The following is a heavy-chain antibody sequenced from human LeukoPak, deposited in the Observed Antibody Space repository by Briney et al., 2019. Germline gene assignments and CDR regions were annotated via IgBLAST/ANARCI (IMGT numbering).Heavy chain of an antibody. Sequence: PSETLSLTCTVSGGSISSYYWSWIRQPPGKGLEWIGYIYYSGSTNYNPSLKSRVTISVDTSKNQFSLKLSSVTAADTAVYYCARVVGEWLRFNYYYYYGMDVWGQGTTVTVSS. J-gene: IGHJ6*02. V-gene: IGHV4-59*12. CDR2: IYYSGST. D-gene: IGHD5-12*01. CDR1: GGSISSYY. CDR3: ARVVGEWLRFNYYYYYGMDV.